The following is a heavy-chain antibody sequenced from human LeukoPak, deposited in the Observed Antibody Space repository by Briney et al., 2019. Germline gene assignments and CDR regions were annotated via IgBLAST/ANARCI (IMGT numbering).Heavy chain of an antibody. J-gene: IGHJ5*02. Sequence: PSETLSLTCAVYGGSFSGYYWSWIRQPPGKGLEGVGEINHSGSTNYNPSLKRRVTISVDTSKNQFSLKLSSVTAADTAVYYCARGRSYYYDSSGYYRNWFDPWGQGTLVTVSS. CDR1: GGSFSGYY. D-gene: IGHD3-22*01. CDR3: ARGRSYYYDSSGYYRNWFDP. V-gene: IGHV4-34*01. CDR2: INHSGST.